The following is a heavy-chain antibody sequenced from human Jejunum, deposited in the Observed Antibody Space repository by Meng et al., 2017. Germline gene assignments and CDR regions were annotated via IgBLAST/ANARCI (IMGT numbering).Heavy chain of an antibody. J-gene: IGHJ4*02. V-gene: IGHV3-48*03. CDR2: INPTSDLI. D-gene: IGHD3-16*01. Sequence: GGSLRLSCVASGFTFSSYEMDWVRQAPGKGLEWVSYINPTSDLIGYADSVRGRFTISRDNAKNSLYLQMSSLRVEDTAIYYCARDPRGSFDFLGQGTLVTVSS. CDR1: GFTFSSYE. CDR3: ARDPRGSFDF.